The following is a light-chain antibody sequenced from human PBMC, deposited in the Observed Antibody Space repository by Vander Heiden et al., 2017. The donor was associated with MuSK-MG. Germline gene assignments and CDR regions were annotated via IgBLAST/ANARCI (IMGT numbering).Light chain of an antibody. Sequence: QSVPTQPPSVSVAPGLRVSISCAGNSSNIGAGYDGHWYQQLPVRAPRLLIYGNTDRPSGVPDRFSASKSGTSASRAITGLQAEDEADYYCQSSDSSLSGSRVFGGGTKLTVL. CDR1: SSNIGAGYD. CDR3: QSSDSSLSGSRV. V-gene: IGLV1-40*01. J-gene: IGLJ3*02. CDR2: GNT.